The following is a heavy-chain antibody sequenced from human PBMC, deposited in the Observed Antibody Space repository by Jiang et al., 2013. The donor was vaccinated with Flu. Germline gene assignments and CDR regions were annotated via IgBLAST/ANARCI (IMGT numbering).Heavy chain of an antibody. D-gene: IGHD2-21*02. V-gene: IGHV4-59*01. J-gene: IGHJ2*01. CDR1: GDSISDYF. CDR2: IHYSGTT. CDR3: ARAVVTASWYFDL. Sequence: GPGLVKPSETLSLTCTVSGDSISDYFWNWIRQPPGKGLERIGYIHYSGTTNYNPSLKSRVGISVDTSKTHFSLKLTSVTAADTAIYYCARAVVTASWYFDLWGRGTLVTVSS.